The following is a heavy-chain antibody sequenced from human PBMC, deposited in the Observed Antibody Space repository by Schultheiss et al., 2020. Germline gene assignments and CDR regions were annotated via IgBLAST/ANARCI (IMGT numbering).Heavy chain of an antibody. V-gene: IGHV3-NL1*01. CDR3: AKVRTPGENNYEYGLDV. J-gene: IGHJ6*02. Sequence: WGSLRLPCAASGFTFSSYGMHWVRQAPGKGLEWVSAISGSGGSTYDADSVKGRFTISRDNFKNTLYLQMTSLRVEDSAVYYCAKVRTPGENNYEYGLDVWGQGTTVTVSS. CDR1: GFTFSSYG. CDR2: ISGSGGST. D-gene: IGHD3-22*01.